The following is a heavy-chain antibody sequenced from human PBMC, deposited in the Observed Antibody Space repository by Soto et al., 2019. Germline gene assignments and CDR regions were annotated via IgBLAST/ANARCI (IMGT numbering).Heavy chain of an antibody. J-gene: IGHJ6*02. D-gene: IGHD2-15*01. Sequence: PGESLKISCKGSGYSFTSYWIGWVRQMPGKGLECMGIIYPGDSDTRYSPSFQGQVTTSADKSISTAYLQWSSLKASDTAMYYCARPRYPGRGYYGMDGWGQGNTVTVSS. CDR3: ARPRYPGRGYYGMDG. V-gene: IGHV5-51*01. CDR2: IYPGDSDT. CDR1: GYSFTSYW.